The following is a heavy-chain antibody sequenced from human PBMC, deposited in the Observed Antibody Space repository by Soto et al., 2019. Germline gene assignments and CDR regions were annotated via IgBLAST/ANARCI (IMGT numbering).Heavy chain of an antibody. CDR3: ASGQQVILRYYYGLDV. CDR2: IYYDDGST. Sequence: EVQLVETGGGLIQPGGSLRLSCAVSGFTVSTNYMSWVRQAPGKGLEWVSVIYYDDGSTYYADSVKGRFSISRDSSRNTLYLQMNSLRAEDTAVYYCASGQQVILRYYYGLDVWGKGTTVTVSS. CDR1: GFTVSTNY. J-gene: IGHJ6*04. D-gene: IGHD6-13*01. V-gene: IGHV3-53*02.